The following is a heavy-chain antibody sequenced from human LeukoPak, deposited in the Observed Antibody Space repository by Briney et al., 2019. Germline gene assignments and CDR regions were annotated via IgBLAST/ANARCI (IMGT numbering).Heavy chain of an antibody. Sequence: EASVKVSCKASGGTFSSYAISWVRQAPGQGLEWMGGIIPIFGTANYAQKFQGRVTITADKSTSTAYMELSSLRSGDTAVYYCARSGGSANWFDPWGQGTLVTVSS. CDR1: GGTFSSYA. D-gene: IGHD2-15*01. CDR3: ARSGGSANWFDP. J-gene: IGHJ5*02. V-gene: IGHV1-69*06. CDR2: IIPIFGTA.